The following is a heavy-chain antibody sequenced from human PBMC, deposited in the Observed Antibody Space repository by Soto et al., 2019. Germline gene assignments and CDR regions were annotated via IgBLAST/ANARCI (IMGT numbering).Heavy chain of an antibody. J-gene: IGHJ4*02. Sequence: SETLSLTCSVSGGSISGHYWTWIRQSPGKGLEGIGYIFYSGSTNYNPSLNSRVTISVDTSKNQFSLKMSSVTAADTAVYYWARVGSSGWSPDYWGRGTLVTDSS. CDR1: GGSISGHY. CDR3: ARVGSSGWSPDY. CDR2: IFYSGST. D-gene: IGHD3-22*01. V-gene: IGHV4-59*11.